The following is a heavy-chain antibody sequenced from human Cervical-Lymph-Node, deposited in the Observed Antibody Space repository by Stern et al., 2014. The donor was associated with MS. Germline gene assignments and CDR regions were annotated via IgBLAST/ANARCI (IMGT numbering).Heavy chain of an antibody. CDR2: VYYSAAS. D-gene: IGHD2-8*02. J-gene: IGHJ4*02. Sequence: QLQLQESGPGLVKPSETLSLTCAVSGDSISSYTHYWAWIRQPPGKGLEWIGIVYYSAASYYNPSLKSPVTISVDTSKNHFSLGLNSVTAADTAVYYCAKHACTGAACPFDLWGQGTLVTVSS. CDR3: AKHACTGAACPFDL. CDR1: GDSISSYTHY. V-gene: IGHV4-39*01.